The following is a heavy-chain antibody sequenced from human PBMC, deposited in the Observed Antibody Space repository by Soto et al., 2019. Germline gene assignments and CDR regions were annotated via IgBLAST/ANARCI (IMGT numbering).Heavy chain of an antibody. Sequence: QVQLQQWGAGLLKPSDTLSLACGVSGGSFTAYYWSWVRQGPGKGLNFIGEIDHSGSPRYNPSFQSRVTMSVDTSKNQISLTLNSVTAADTAVYYCARVRKKRHFYNYGLDVWGQGTAVIVSS. CDR1: GGSFTAYY. CDR3: ARVRKKRHFYNYGLDV. V-gene: IGHV4-34*02. J-gene: IGHJ6*02. CDR2: IDHSGSP.